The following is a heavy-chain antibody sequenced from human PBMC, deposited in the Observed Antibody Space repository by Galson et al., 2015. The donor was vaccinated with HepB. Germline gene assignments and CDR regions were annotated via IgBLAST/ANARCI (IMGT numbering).Heavy chain of an antibody. Sequence: SLRLSCAASGFTFSDYYMSWIRPAPGKGLEWVSYISSSSSYTNYADSVKGRFTISRDNAKNSLYLRMNSLRAEDTAVYYCARAYDSSGYHHWYFDLWGRGTLVTVSS. CDR2: ISSSSSYT. V-gene: IGHV3-11*06. CDR1: GFTFSDYY. J-gene: IGHJ2*01. D-gene: IGHD3-22*01. CDR3: ARAYDSSGYHHWYFDL.